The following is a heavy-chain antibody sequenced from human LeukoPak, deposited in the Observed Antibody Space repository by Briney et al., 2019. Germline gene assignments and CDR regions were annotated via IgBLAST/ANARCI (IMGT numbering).Heavy chain of an antibody. Sequence: PSETLSLTCAVSGYSISSGYYWGWIRQPPGKGLEWIGSIYHSGSTYYNPSLESRVTISVDTSKNQFSLKLSSVTAVDTAVYYCARVQLLWFGEFTKTPNWFDPWGQGTLVTVSS. J-gene: IGHJ5*02. D-gene: IGHD3-10*01. CDR1: GYSISSGYY. V-gene: IGHV4-38-2*01. CDR2: IYHSGST. CDR3: ARVQLLWFGEFTKTPNWFDP.